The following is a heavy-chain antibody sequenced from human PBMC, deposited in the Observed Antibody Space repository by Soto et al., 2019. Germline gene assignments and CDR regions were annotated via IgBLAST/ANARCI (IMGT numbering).Heavy chain of an antibody. CDR3: ATDYGDYYYQR. D-gene: IGHD4-17*01. CDR1: GFTFSSYW. CDR2: INSDGSST. J-gene: IGHJ1*01. V-gene: IGHV3-74*01. Sequence: EVQLVESGGGLVQPGGSLRLSCAASGFTFSSYWMHWVRQAPGKGLVWVSRINSDGSSTSYPDSVKGRFTISRDNAKNTLYPQMNSLRAEDTAVYYCATDYGDYYYQRWGKGSLVTVSS.